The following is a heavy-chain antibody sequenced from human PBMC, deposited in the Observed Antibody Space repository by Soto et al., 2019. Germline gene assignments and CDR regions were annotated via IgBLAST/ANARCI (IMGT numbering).Heavy chain of an antibody. CDR3: ARVRRGYTNTWYVD. CDR1: GGSFSGYC. D-gene: IGHD6-13*01. J-gene: IGHJ4*02. Sequence: QVQLQQWGAGLLKPSETLSLTCAVYGGSFSGYCWTWIRQSPGKGLEWIGEISHNGSTSYNPSLKSRVTMSVDTSKNHFSLKLSSVTAADTAVYYCARVRRGYTNTWYVDWGQGTLVTVSS. CDR2: ISHNGST. V-gene: IGHV4-34*01.